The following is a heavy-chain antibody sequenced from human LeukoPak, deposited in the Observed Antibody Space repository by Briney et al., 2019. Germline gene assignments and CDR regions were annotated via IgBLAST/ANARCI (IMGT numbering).Heavy chain of an antibody. CDR2: INHSGST. D-gene: IGHD6-13*01. J-gene: IGHJ4*02. CDR3: ARGPYSSRYDY. CDR1: GGSFSGYY. Sequence: SETLSLTCAVYGGSFSGYYWSWIRQPPGKGLEWIGEINHSGSTNYNPSLKSRVTISVDTSKNQFSLNLSSVTAADTAVYYCARGPYSSRYDYWGQGTVVTVSS. V-gene: IGHV4-34*01.